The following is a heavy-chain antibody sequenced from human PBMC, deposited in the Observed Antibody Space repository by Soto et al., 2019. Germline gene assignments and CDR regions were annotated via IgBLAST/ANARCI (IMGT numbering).Heavy chain of an antibody. CDR2: MNPNSGNT. J-gene: IGHJ6*03. Sequence: ASVKVSCKASGYTFTSYDINWVRQATVQGLEWMGWMNPNSGNTGYAQKFQGRVTMTRNTSISTAYMELSSLRSEDTAVYYCARVSDFWSGYTHPPNMAVWGKGTTVTVSS. V-gene: IGHV1-8*01. D-gene: IGHD3-3*01. CDR3: ARVSDFWSGYTHPPNMAV. CDR1: GYTFTSYD.